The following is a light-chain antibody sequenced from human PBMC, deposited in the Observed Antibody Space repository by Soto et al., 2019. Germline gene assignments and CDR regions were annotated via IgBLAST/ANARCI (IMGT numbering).Light chain of an antibody. J-gene: IGLJ2*01. CDR2: TYD. V-gene: IGLV1-44*01. Sequence: QSVLTQPPSVSGAPGQSITISCSGSSANIGTYTLNGYQHLPGTAPKLLLSTYDQRPSGVADRFSGSKSGTSASLAISGLQSEDEADYYWAAWDDRVNGVVFGGGTKVTVL. CDR3: AAWDDRVNGVV. CDR1: SANIGTYT.